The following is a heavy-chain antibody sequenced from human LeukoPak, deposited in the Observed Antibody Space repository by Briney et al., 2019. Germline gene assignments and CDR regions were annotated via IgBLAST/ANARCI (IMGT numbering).Heavy chain of an antibody. Sequence: SQTLSLTCTVSGGSISSGDYYWSWIRQPPGKGLEWIGYIYYSGGTYYNPSLKSRVTISVDTSKNQFSLKLSSVTAAGTAVYYCARTVGTGVFQHWGQGTLVTVSS. J-gene: IGHJ1*01. CDR3: ARTVGTGVFQH. CDR1: GGSISSGDYY. D-gene: IGHD4-23*01. V-gene: IGHV4-30-4*01. CDR2: IYYSGGT.